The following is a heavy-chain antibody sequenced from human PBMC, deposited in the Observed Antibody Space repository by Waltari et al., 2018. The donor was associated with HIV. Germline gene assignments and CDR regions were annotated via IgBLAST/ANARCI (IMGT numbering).Heavy chain of an antibody. V-gene: IGHV6-1*01. CDR1: GDSVSSNSAA. Sequence: QVQLQLSGPGLVKPSQTLSPTCAISGDSVSSNSAAWNLIRQSPSRGLEWLGRTYYRSKWYNDYAVSVKSRITINPDTSKNQFSLQLNSVTPEDTAVYYCARGKYYDFWSGYYDFDYWGQGTQVTVSS. CDR2: TYYRSKWYN. CDR3: ARGKYYDFWSGYYDFDY. J-gene: IGHJ4*02. D-gene: IGHD3-3*01.